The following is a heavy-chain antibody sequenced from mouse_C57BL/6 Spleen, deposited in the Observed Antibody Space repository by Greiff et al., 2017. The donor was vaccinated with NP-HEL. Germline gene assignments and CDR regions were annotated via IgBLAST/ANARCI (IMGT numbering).Heavy chain of an antibody. D-gene: IGHD1-1*01. CDR3: ARYTAVATDYFDY. V-gene: IGHV1-53*01. Sequence: QVQLQQSGTELVKPGASVKLSCKASGYTFTSYWMHWVKQRPGQGLEWIGNINPSNGGTNYNEKLKSKATLTVDKSSSTAYMQLSSLTSEDSAVYYCARYTAVATDYFDYWGQGTTLTVSS. J-gene: IGHJ2*01. CDR1: GYTFTSYW. CDR2: INPSNGGT.